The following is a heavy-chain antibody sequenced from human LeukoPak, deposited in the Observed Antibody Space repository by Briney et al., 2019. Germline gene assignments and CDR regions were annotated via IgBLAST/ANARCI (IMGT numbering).Heavy chain of an antibody. V-gene: IGHV3-23*01. CDR2: ISGSGGST. CDR1: GFTLSNCA. D-gene: IGHD2-8*01. CDR3: AKYLYPYYYYGMDV. Sequence: GGSLRLPCAASGFTLSNCAMSWVRQAPGKGLEWVSDISGSGGSTYHADSVKGRFTISRDNSKNTLYLQMNSLGAEDTAVYYCAKYLYPYYYYGMDVWGQGTTVTVSS. J-gene: IGHJ6*02.